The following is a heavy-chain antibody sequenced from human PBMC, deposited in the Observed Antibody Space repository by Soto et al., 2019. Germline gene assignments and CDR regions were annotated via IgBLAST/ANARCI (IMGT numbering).Heavy chain of an antibody. CDR3: ARGWELLDFDY. Sequence: PSETLSLTCTVSGGSVSSGSYYWSWIRQPPGKGLEWIGYIYYSGSTNYNPSLKSRVTISVDTSKNQFSLKLSSVTAADTAVYYCARGWELLDFDYWGQGTLVTVS. CDR2: IYYSGST. J-gene: IGHJ4*02. D-gene: IGHD1-26*01. CDR1: GGSVSSGSYY. V-gene: IGHV4-61*01.